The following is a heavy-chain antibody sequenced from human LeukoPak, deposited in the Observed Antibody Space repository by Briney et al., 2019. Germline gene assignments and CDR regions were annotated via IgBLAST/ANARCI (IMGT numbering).Heavy chain of an antibody. J-gene: IGHJ5*02. CDR3: AREDYVWGSYRYGNWFDP. Sequence: SETLSLTCTVSGGSISSYYWSWSRQPAGKGLEWSGRSYTSGSTNYNPSLKSRVTMSVDTSKNQFSLKLSSVTAADTAVYYCAREDYVWGSYRYGNWFDPWGQGTLVTVSS. CDR1: GGSISSYY. V-gene: IGHV4-4*07. CDR2: SYTSGST. D-gene: IGHD3-16*02.